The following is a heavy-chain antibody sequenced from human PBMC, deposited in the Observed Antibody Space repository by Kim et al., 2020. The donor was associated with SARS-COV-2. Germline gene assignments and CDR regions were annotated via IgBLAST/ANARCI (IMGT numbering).Heavy chain of an antibody. V-gene: IGHV3-48*03. Sequence: GGSLRLSCTASGFTFSSYEMNWVRQAPGKGLEWVSYIIGSGTTIYYTASVRGRFTISRDNDKNSLFLQMNSLRAEDTAVYYCARGPNYSPFDYWGQGTLVTVSS. J-gene: IGHJ4*02. CDR3: ARGPNYSPFDY. CDR2: IIGSGTTI. CDR1: GFTFSSYE. D-gene: IGHD4-4*01.